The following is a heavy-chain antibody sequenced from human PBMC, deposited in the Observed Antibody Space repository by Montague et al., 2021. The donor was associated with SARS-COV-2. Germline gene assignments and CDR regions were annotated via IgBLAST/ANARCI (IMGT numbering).Heavy chain of an antibody. Sequence: SETLSLTCGVSGGSLSGYHWSWIRQPPGRGLEWIGEIGPSGSTNYNPSLKSRVTISLDTSKNQFSLKLTSVTAADTAVYYCARGLIDITMMVVVFTGASLYFDHWGQGTLVTVSS. CDR3: ARGLIDITMMVVVFTGASLYFDH. D-gene: IGHD3-22*01. CDR2: IGPSGST. V-gene: IGHV4-34*01. J-gene: IGHJ4*02. CDR1: GGSLSGYH.